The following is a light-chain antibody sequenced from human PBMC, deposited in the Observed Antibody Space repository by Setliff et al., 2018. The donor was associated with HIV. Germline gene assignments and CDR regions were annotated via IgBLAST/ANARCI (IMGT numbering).Light chain of an antibody. CDR3: NSFTGSSTYV. V-gene: IGLV2-14*03. Sequence: QSVLTQPASVSGSPGQSITISCTGTSSDVGGYNYVTWYQQHPGKAPKVMIYDVSNRPSGVSIRFSGSKSGNTASLTISGLQAEDAADYYCNSFTGSSTYVFGTGTKVTVL. CDR1: SSDVGGYNY. J-gene: IGLJ1*01. CDR2: DVS.